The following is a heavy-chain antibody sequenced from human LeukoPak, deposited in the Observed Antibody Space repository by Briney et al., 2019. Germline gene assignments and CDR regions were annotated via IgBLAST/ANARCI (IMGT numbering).Heavy chain of an antibody. D-gene: IGHD1-26*01. CDR2: ISYDGSNK. CDR1: GFTFSSYG. V-gene: IGHV3-30*18. CDR3: AKDSGSYYLLRVFDY. Sequence: GGSLRLSCAASGFTFSSYGMHWVRQAPGKGLEWVAVISYDGSNKYYADSVKGRFTISRDNSKNTLYLQMNSLRAEDTAVYYCAKDSGSYYLLRVFDYWGQGTLVTVSS. J-gene: IGHJ4*02.